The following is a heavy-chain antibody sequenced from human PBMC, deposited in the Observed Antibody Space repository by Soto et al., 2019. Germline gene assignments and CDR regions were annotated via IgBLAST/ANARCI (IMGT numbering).Heavy chain of an antibody. D-gene: IGHD6-19*01. CDR2: IDPSDSYT. J-gene: IGHJ4*02. Sequence: GESLKISWKGSGCSFTSYWISWVRQMPGKGLEWMGRIDPSDSYTNYSPSFQGHVTISADKSISTAYLQWSSLKASDTAMYYCARLLHSGWYHGEGYYFDYWGQGTLVTVSS. CDR1: GCSFTSYW. CDR3: ARLLHSGWYHGEGYYFDY. V-gene: IGHV5-10-1*01.